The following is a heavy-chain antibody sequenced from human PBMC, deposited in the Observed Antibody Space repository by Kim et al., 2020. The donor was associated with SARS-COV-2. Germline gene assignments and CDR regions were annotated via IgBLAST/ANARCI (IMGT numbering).Heavy chain of an antibody. CDR1: GYTLTELS. V-gene: IGHV1-24*01. CDR2: FDPEDGET. Sequence: ASVKVSCKVSGYTLTELSMHWVRQAPGKGLEWMGGFDPEDGETIYAQKFQGRVTMTEDTSTDTAYMELSSLRSEDTAVYYCATPPPEPGDYYYMDVWGKGTTVTVSS. CDR3: ATPPPEPGDYYYMDV. J-gene: IGHJ6*03.